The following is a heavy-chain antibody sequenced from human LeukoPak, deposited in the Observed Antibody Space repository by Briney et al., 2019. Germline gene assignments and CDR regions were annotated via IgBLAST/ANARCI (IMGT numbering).Heavy chain of an antibody. J-gene: IGHJ6*04. Sequence: GGSLRLSCAASGFIFSTFGMQWVRQAPGKGLEWVAFIRFDGSDKYYAESVKGRFTISRDNAKNSLHLQMNSLRAEDTAVYYCAELGITMIGGVWGKGTTVTISS. V-gene: IGHV3-30*02. D-gene: IGHD3-10*02. CDR1: GFIFSTFG. CDR3: AELGITMIGGV. CDR2: IRFDGSDK.